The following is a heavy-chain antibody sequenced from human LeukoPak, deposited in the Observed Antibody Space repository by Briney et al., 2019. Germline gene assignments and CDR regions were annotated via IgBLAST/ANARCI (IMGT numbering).Heavy chain of an antibody. J-gene: IGHJ4*02. CDR3: TRRNGYSYGFDY. Sequence: ASVKVSCKASGYTFTSYGISWVRQAPGQGLEWMGWISTYNGNTDYAQKLQGRVTMTTDTSTSTAYMELSSLRSDDTAVYYCTRRNGYSYGFDYWGQGTLVTVSS. D-gene: IGHD5-18*01. CDR1: GYTFTSYG. CDR2: ISTYNGNT. V-gene: IGHV1-18*01.